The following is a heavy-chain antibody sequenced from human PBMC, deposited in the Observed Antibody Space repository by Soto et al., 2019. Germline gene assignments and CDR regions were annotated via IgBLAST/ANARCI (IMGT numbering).Heavy chain of an antibody. J-gene: IGHJ3*02. CDR3: ARTYVILTGYYPAHAIYI. CDR1: GYSFTSYW. V-gene: IGHV5-51*01. D-gene: IGHD3-9*01. CDR2: IYPGDYDT. Sequence: GESLKISCKGSGYSFTSYWIGWVRQMPGKGLEWMGIIYPGDYDTRYSPSFQGQVTISADKSISTAYLQWSRLKASDTAMYYCARTYVILTGYYPAHAIYISGQATIVTGSS.